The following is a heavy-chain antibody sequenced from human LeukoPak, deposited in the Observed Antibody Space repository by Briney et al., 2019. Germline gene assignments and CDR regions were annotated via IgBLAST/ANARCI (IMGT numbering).Heavy chain of an antibody. V-gene: IGHV4-59*08. CDR1: GGSFNSYY. J-gene: IGHJ4*02. CDR2: IYYSGNT. D-gene: IGHD2-21*01. CDR3: ATLVIGYYYFIF. Sequence: SETLSLTCTVSGGSFNSYYWSWIRQPPGKGPEWIGYIYYSGNTNYNPSLKSRVTISVDTSKNQFSLKLSSVTAADTAVYYCATLVIGYYYFIFWGQGTLVTVSS.